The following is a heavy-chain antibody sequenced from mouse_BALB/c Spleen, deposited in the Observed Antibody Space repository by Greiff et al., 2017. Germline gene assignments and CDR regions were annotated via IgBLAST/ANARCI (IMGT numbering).Heavy chain of an antibody. CDR1: GFTFSSYG. D-gene: IGHD1-2*01. Sequence: EVQGVESGGGLVQPGGSLKLSCAASGFTFSSYGMSWVRQTPDKRLELVATINSNGGSTYYPDSVKGRFTISRDNAKNTLYLQMSSLKSEDTAMYYCARGGDYGLAMDYWGQGTSVTVSS. CDR3: ARGGDYGLAMDY. V-gene: IGHV5-6-3*01. J-gene: IGHJ4*01. CDR2: INSNGGST.